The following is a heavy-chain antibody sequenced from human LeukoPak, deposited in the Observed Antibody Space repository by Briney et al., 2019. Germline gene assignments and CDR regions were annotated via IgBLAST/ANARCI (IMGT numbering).Heavy chain of an antibody. D-gene: IGHD1-14*01. V-gene: IGHV3-9*01. CDR1: GFTFDDYA. J-gene: IGHJ4*02. CDR2: ISWNSGSI. Sequence: GGSLRLSCAASGFTFDDYAMHWVRQAPGKGLEWVSGISWNSGSIGYADSVKGRFTISRDNAKNSLYLQMNSLRAEDTALYYCAKAGITSSSSFDYWGQGTLVTASS. CDR3: AKAGITSSSSFDY.